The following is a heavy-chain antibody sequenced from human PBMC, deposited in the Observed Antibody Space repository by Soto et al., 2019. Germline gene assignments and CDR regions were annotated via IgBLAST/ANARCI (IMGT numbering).Heavy chain of an antibody. CDR1: GGTFSSYA. D-gene: IGHD6-13*01. V-gene: IGHV1-69*01. Sequence: QVQLVQSGAEVKKPGSSVKVSCKASGGTFSSYAISWVRQAPGQGLEWMGGIIPIFGTANYAQKFQGRVTITEDESTSTGYMELSSLRSEDTAVYYCARDRPIGRDIAAPFDPWGQGTLVTVSS. CDR2: IIPIFGTA. J-gene: IGHJ5*02. CDR3: ARDRPIGRDIAAPFDP.